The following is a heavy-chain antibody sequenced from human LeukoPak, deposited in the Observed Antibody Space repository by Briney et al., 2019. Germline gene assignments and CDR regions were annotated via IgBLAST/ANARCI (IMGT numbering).Heavy chain of an antibody. CDR1: GFTFSDYY. Sequence: PGGSLRLSCAASGFTFSDYYMSWIRQAPGKGLEWVSYISSSGSTIYYADSVKGRFTISRDNSKNTLYLQMNSLRAEDTAVYYCASSSDSSGYPFDYWGQGTLVTVSS. D-gene: IGHD3-22*01. J-gene: IGHJ4*02. CDR2: ISSSGSTI. V-gene: IGHV3-11*04. CDR3: ASSSDSSGYPFDY.